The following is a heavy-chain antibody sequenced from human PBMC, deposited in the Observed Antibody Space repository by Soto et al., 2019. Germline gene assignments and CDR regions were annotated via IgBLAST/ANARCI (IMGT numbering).Heavy chain of an antibody. D-gene: IGHD2-15*01. CDR1: GYTFTSYG. J-gene: IGHJ4*02. CDR3: ARYFLGWWSDIVVVVAATPFDY. CDR2: ISAYNGNT. Sequence: QVQLVQSGAEVKKPGASVKVSCKASGYTFTSYGISWVRQAPGQGREWMGWISAYNGNTNYAQRLQGRFTMTTDTSTSTAYMEMRSLQSDYTAVYYCARYFLGWWSDIVVVVAATPFDYWGQGTLVTVSS. V-gene: IGHV1-18*01.